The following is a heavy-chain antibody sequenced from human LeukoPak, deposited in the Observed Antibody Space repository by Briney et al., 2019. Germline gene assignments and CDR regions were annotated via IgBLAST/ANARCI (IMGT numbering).Heavy chain of an antibody. CDR1: GDSVSSDFAA. Sequence: SQTLSLTCAISGDSVSSDFAAWTWIRQSPSRGLEWLGRTYYRSKWYSDYPASVKSRITINADTSKNQFSLHLNSVTPEDTAVYYCARGLAANFWWFDPWGQGTLVTVSS. CDR2: TYYRSKWYS. CDR3: ARGLAANFWWFDP. D-gene: IGHD2-15*01. V-gene: IGHV6-1*01. J-gene: IGHJ5*02.